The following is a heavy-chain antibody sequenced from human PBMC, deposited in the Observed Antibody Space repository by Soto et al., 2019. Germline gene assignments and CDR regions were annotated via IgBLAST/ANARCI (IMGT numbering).Heavy chain of an antibody. V-gene: IGHV3-15*07. CDR1: GFTFSNAW. D-gene: IGHD6-19*01. J-gene: IGHJ4*02. CDR3: TTLSSGWYEDPIDY. Sequence: GGSLRLSCAASGFTFSNAWMNWVRQAPGKGLEWVGRIKSKTDGGTTDYAAPVKGRFTISRDDSKNTLYLQMNSLKTEDTAVYYCTTLSSGWYEDPIDYWGQGTLVTVSS. CDR2: IKSKTDGGTT.